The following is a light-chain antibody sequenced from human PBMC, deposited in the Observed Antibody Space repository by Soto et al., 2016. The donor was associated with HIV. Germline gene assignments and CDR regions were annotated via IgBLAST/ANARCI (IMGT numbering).Light chain of an antibody. J-gene: IGKJ1*01. Sequence: AIRMTQSLSSLSASTGDRVTITCRASEGISSYLAWYQQKPGKAPQLLIYDASTLKSGVPSRFSGSGSGTDLTLTIRGLQSEDFATYYCQQYYSYPWTFGQGTKVEMK. V-gene: IGKV1-8*01. CDR1: EGISSY. CDR3: QQYYSYPWT. CDR2: DAS.